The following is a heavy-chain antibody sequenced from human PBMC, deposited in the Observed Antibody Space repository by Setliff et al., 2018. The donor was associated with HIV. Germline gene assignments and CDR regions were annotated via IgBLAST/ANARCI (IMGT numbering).Heavy chain of an antibody. CDR2: IYTSGST. J-gene: IGHJ6*02. D-gene: IGHD6-6*01. Sequence: SETLSLTCTVSSGSISSFYWSWIRQPPGKGLEWIGYIYTSGSTNYNPSRKSRVAISVDTSKNQFCLKLSSVPAADTAVYYCARSPTYSSSFSYYYYSIDVWGQGTTVTVSS. V-gene: IGHV4-4*09. CDR1: SGSISSFY. CDR3: ARSPTYSSSFSYYYYSIDV.